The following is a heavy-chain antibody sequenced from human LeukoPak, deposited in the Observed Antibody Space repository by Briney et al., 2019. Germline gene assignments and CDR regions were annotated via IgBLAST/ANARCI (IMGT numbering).Heavy chain of an antibody. CDR1: GYTFTSYA. CDR3: ARDTPEYYYDSSGYYLFDY. V-gene: IGHV7-4-1*02. Sequence: ASVKVSCKASGYTFTSYAMNWVRQAPGQGLEWMGWINTNTGNPTYAQGFTGRFVFSLDTSVSTAYLQISSLKAEDTAVYYCARDTPEYYYDSSGYYLFDYWGQGTLVTVSS. J-gene: IGHJ4*02. CDR2: INTNTGNP. D-gene: IGHD3-22*01.